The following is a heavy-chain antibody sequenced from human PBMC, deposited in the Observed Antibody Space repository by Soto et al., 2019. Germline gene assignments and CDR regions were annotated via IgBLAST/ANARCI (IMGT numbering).Heavy chain of an antibody. CDR3: ASHTSPPTMNFDF. Sequence: PSETLSLTCTVSGGSITGNYWSWIRQPPGKGLEWIGNIYYSESSNYNPYLKSRVTISIDTYTSQFSLHLSYVTAADTAVYYCASHTSPPTMNFDFWGQGTLVTVSS. D-gene: IGHD2-2*02. CDR1: GGSITGNY. CDR2: IYYSESS. V-gene: IGHV4-59*01. J-gene: IGHJ4*02.